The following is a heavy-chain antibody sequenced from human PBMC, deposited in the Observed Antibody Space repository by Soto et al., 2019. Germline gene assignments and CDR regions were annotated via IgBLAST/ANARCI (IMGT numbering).Heavy chain of an antibody. CDR2: IYWDDDK. D-gene: IGHD5-12*01. CDR3: AHRRDIVATLTSFDY. V-gene: IGHV2-5*02. CDR1: GFSLSTSGVG. J-gene: IGHJ4*02. Sequence: QITLKESGPTLVKPTQTLTLTCTFSGFSLSTSGVGVGWIRQPPGKALEWLALIYWDDDKRYSPSLKSRLTIPKDTSKNQVVLTMTNMDPVDTATYYCAHRRDIVATLTSFDYWGQGTLVTVSS.